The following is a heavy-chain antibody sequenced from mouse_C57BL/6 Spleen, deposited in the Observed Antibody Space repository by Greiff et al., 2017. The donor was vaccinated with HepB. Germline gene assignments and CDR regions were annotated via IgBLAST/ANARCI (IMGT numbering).Heavy chain of an antibody. V-gene: IGHV2-2*01. D-gene: IGHD2-5*01. CDR1: GFSLTSYG. J-gene: IGHJ4*01. CDR3: ARKAYYSNYGDYAMDY. CDR2: IWSGGST. Sequence: VKLQESGPGLVQPSQSLSITCTVSGFSLTSYGVHWVRQSPGKGLEWLGVIWSGGSTDYNAAFISRLSISKDNSKSQVFFKMNSLQADDTAIYYCARKAYYSNYGDYAMDYWGQGTSVTVSS.